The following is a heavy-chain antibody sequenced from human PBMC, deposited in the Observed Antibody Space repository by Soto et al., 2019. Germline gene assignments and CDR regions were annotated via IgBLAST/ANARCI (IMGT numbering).Heavy chain of an antibody. CDR3: ATDGNGDSDAFDI. CDR2: FDPEDGET. V-gene: IGHV1-24*01. J-gene: IGHJ3*02. CDR1: GYTLTELS. D-gene: IGHD4-17*01. Sequence: ASVKVSCKASGYTLTELSMHWVRQAPGKGLEWMGGFDPEDGETIYAQKFQGRVTMTEDTSTDTAYMELSSLRSEDTAVYYCATDGNGDSDAFDIWGQGTMVTVSS.